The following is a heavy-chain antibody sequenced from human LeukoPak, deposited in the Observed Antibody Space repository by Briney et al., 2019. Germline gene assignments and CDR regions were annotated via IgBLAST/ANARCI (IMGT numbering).Heavy chain of an antibody. CDR1: GFTFSSYS. CDR2: ISSSSNTI. D-gene: IGHD3-10*01. Sequence: GGSLRLSCAASGFTFSSYSMNWVRQAPGKGLEWVSYISSSSNTIYYADSVKGRFTISRDNAKNSLYLQMNSLRAEDTAVYYCARDKLLWRWGQGTLVTVSS. V-gene: IGHV3-48*04. J-gene: IGHJ4*02. CDR3: ARDKLLWR.